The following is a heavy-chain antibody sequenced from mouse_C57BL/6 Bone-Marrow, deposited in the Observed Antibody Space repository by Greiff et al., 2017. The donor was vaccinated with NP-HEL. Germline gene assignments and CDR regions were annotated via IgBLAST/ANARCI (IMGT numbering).Heavy chain of an antibody. D-gene: IGHD2-5*01. Sequence: EVQLQQSGTVLARPGASVKMSCKTSGYTFTSYWMHWVKQRPGQGLEWIGSIYPGNSDTSYNQKFKGKAKLTAVTSASTAYMELSSLTNEDSAVYYCTRWSYYSNSHYYAMDYWGQGTSVTVSS. V-gene: IGHV1-5*01. CDR2: IYPGNSDT. J-gene: IGHJ4*01. CDR1: GYTFTSYW. CDR3: TRWSYYSNSHYYAMDY.